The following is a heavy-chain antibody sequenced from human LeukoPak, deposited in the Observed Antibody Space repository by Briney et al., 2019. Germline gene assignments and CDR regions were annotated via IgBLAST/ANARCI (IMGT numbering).Heavy chain of an antibody. CDR2: IYYSGST. D-gene: IGHD5-12*01. J-gene: IGHJ5*02. Sequence: PSETLSLTCTVSGGSISSSSYYWGWIRQPPGKGLEWIGSIYYSGSTYYNPSLKSRVTISVDTSKNQFSLKLSSVTAADTAVYYCARGRGLRGWFDPWGQGTLVTVSS. CDR1: GGSISSSSYY. V-gene: IGHV4-39*07. CDR3: ARGRGLRGWFDP.